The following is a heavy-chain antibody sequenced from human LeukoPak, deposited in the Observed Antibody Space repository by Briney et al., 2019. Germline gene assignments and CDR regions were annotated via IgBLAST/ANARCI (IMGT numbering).Heavy chain of an antibody. D-gene: IGHD3-22*01. CDR2: IIPILGTA. CDR3: ARDRRYDSSGTGFDY. J-gene: IGHJ4*02. Sequence: SVKVSCKASGGTFGSYAISWVRQAPGQGLEWMGGIIPILGTANYAQKFQGRVTITTDESTSTAYMELSSLRSEDTAVYYCARDRRYDSSGTGFDYWGQGTLVTVSS. V-gene: IGHV1-69*05. CDR1: GGTFGSYA.